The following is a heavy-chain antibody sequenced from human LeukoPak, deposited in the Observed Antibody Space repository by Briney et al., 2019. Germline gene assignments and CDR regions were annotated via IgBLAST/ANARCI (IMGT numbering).Heavy chain of an antibody. D-gene: IGHD6-19*01. CDR1: GFTFSSSA. CDR2: ISYDGRKK. Sequence: QPGRSLRLSCAASGFTFSSSAMQWVRQAPGKGLEWVAVISYDGRKKYYADSVKGRFTIPRDDSKNTLYLQMNSLRGEDTAVYYCARSRSASTSGWYDYFDYWGRGTLVTVSS. CDR3: ARSRSASTSGWYDYFDY. V-gene: IGHV3-30*04. J-gene: IGHJ4*02.